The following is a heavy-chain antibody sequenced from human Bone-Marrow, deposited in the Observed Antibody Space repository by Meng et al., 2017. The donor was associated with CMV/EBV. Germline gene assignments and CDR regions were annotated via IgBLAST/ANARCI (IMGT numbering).Heavy chain of an antibody. CDR3: ARVLRVPASTKMLLDY. Sequence: ETLSLTCAASGFTFISYSMTWVRQTPGKGLGWVASIKKDGSEKYYVDSVKGRFTISRDNAETLLYLQMNSLRAEDTAIYYCARVLRVPASTKMLLDYWGQGTLVTVSS. V-gene: IGHV3-7*01. CDR1: GFTFISYS. D-gene: IGHD2-2*01. CDR2: IKKDGSEK. J-gene: IGHJ4*02.